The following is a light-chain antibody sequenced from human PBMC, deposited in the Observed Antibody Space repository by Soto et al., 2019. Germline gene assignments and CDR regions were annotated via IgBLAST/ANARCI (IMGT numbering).Light chain of an antibody. CDR2: GAS. J-gene: IGKJ4*01. CDR3: QQYGSSGLT. Sequence: EIVLTQSPCTLSLSPGERATLSCRASQSVSSSYLAWYQQKPGQAPRLLIYGASSRATGIPDRFSGSGCGTDFTLTISRLEPEDFAVYYCQQYGSSGLTFGGGTKVEIK. CDR1: QSVSSSY. V-gene: IGKV3-20*01.